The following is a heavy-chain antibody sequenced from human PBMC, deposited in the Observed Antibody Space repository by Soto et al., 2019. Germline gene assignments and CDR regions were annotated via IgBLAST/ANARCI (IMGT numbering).Heavy chain of an antibody. J-gene: IGHJ3*02. D-gene: IGHD3-3*01. Sequence: PAETLPLTCAVYVGSLSGYNGARVRHPPGKGLNWMGEINHGGSTNYNPSPKSRVTISVDTSKNQFSLKLGSVTAADTAVYYCARGPLTSYGVVINRDAFDIWGQETMISVSS. CDR1: VGSLSGYN. CDR3: ARGPLTSYGVVINRDAFDI. CDR2: INHGGST. V-gene: IGHV4-34*01.